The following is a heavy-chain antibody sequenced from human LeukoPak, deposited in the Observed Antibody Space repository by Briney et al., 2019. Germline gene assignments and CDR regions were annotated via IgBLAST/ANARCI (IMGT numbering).Heavy chain of an antibody. Sequence: SQTLSLTCALSGDSVSSNSDTWDWLRQSPSRGLEWLGRTYYRSKWYYDYAVSVKSRITINPDTSKNQFSLQLNSATPEDTAVYYCARGWFWAYDYGGQGTLVTVSS. CDR2: TYYRSKWYY. D-gene: IGHD2-15*01. J-gene: IGHJ4*02. CDR1: GDSVSSNSDT. CDR3: ARGWFWAYDY. V-gene: IGHV6-1*01.